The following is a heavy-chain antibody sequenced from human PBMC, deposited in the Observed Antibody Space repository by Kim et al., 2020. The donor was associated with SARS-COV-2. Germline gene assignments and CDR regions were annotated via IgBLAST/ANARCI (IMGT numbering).Heavy chain of an antibody. CDR3: ARAPRNIAAAVYFDY. CDR2: ISYDGSNK. J-gene: IGHJ4*02. D-gene: IGHD6-13*01. Sequence: GGSLRLSCAASGFTFSSYAMHWVRQAPGKGLEWVAVISYDGSNKYYADSVKGRFTISRDNSKNTLYLQMNSLRAEDTAVYYCARAPRNIAAAVYFDYWGQGTLVTVSS. V-gene: IGHV3-30*04. CDR1: GFTFSSYA.